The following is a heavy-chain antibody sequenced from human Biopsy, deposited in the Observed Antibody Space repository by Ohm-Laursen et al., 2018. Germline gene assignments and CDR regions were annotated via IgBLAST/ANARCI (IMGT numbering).Heavy chain of an antibody. J-gene: IGHJ3*02. CDR3: AKHGSGWTGDDAFHI. V-gene: IGHV4-34*01. D-gene: IGHD6-19*01. CDR1: GGPFSGYY. CDR2: MNHGGST. Sequence: SDTLSLTCAVYGGPFSGYYWSWIRQPPGKGLEWIGEMNHGGSTNYNSSLKSRVTISVDTSKNQFSLKLNSVTAADTAVYYCAKHGSGWTGDDAFHIWGQGTMVTVSS.